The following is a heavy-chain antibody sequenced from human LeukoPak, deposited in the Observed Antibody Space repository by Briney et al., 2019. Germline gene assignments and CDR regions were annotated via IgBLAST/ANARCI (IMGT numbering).Heavy chain of an antibody. CDR3: ARNLSSSSNYVDGTFDF. CDR2: IYHSGST. Sequence: PSETLSLTCTVSGYSISSGYYWGWIRQPPGKGLEWIGSIYHSGSTNYNPSLKSRVTISLGTSKHQLSLKLSSVTAADTAVYYCARNLSSSSNYVDGTFDFWGQGTLVTVSS. D-gene: IGHD4-11*01. CDR1: GYSISSGYY. V-gene: IGHV4-38-2*02. J-gene: IGHJ3*01.